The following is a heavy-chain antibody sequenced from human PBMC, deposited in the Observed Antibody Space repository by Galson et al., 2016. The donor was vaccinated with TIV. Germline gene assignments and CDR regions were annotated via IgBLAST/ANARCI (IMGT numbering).Heavy chain of an antibody. V-gene: IGHV1-2*02. J-gene: IGHJ4*02. CDR3: ARFVYGDYVDY. D-gene: IGHD4-17*01. Sequence: SVKVSCKASGGTFSNYAISWVRQAPGQGLEWMGWISPNSGDTNYPQKFQGRVTMTRDTSITTAYMELTTLTSDDTAVYYCARFVYGDYVDYWGQGTLVTVSS. CDR2: ISPNSGDT. CDR1: GGTFSNYA.